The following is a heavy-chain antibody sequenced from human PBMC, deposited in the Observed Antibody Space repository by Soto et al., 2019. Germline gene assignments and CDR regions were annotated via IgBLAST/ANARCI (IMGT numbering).Heavy chain of an antibody. CDR2: MSAYSGNT. CDR3: ASGRYFDWLSFDY. Sequence: GASVKVSCKASGYTFTSYDINWVRQATGQGLEWMGWMSAYSGNTNYAQKLQGRVTMTRDTSTSTAYMELRSLRSDDTAVYYCASGRYFDWLSFDYWGQGTLVTVSS. J-gene: IGHJ4*02. CDR1: GYTFTSYD. D-gene: IGHD3-9*01. V-gene: IGHV1-18*01.